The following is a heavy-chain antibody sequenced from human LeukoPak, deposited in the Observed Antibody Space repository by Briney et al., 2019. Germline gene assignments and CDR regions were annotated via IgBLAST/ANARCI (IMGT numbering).Heavy chain of an antibody. CDR3: AREKGYSSSSGFDY. D-gene: IGHD6-6*01. J-gene: IGHJ4*02. Sequence: SVKVSCKASGGTFSSYAISWVRQAPGQGLEWMGGIIPIFGTANYAQKFQGRVTITADESASTAYMELRSLRSEDTAVYYCAREKGYSSSSGFDYWGQGTLVTVSS. CDR2: IIPIFGTA. CDR1: GGTFSSYA. V-gene: IGHV1-69*13.